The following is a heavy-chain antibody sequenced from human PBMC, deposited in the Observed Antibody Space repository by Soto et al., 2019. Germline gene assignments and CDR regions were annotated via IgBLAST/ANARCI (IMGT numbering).Heavy chain of an antibody. CDR3: ASGSRVNYYYFDLDV. CDR2: IHQSVNT. J-gene: IGHJ6*02. CDR1: GGSISSGGYS. Sequence: SETLSLTCAVSGGSISSGGYSWNWIRQPPGKGLEWIGYIHQSVNTYYNPSLESRVTISVDWSNNQFSLKLSSVTAADTAVYYCASGSRVNYYYFDLDVWGQGTTVTVSS. D-gene: IGHD1-26*01. V-gene: IGHV4-30-2*01.